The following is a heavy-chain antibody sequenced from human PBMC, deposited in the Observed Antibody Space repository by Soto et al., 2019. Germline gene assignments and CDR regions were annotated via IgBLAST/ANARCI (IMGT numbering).Heavy chain of an antibody. CDR1: GGPISNYY. CDR3: AGWVGSSSSGYESGRNWFDP. J-gene: IGHJ5*02. Sequence: QVQLQESGPGLVKPSETLSLTCTVSGGPISNYYWSWIRQPPGKGLEWTGYSYYRGSPNYNPSRQSRLTRAVGTAKKPFSLKVSSVPGADTAVDYCAGWVGSSSSGYESGRNWFDPWGQGTLVTVSS. D-gene: IGHD2-2*01. V-gene: IGHV4-59*01. CDR2: SYYRGSP.